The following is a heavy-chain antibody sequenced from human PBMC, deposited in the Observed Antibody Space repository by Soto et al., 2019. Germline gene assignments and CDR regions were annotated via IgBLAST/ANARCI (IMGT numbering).Heavy chain of an antibody. CDR3: ARVDCSSTSCSSYYYYGMDV. CDR1: GFTFSSYW. J-gene: IGHJ6*02. D-gene: IGHD2-2*01. CDR2: IKQDGSEK. Sequence: EVQLVESGGGLVQPGGSLRLSCAASGFTFSSYWMSWVRQAPGKGLEWVANIKQDGSEKYYVDSVKGRFTISRDNAKNSLYLQMNGLRAEDTAVYYCARVDCSSTSCSSYYYYGMDVWGQGTSVTVSS. V-gene: IGHV3-7*04.